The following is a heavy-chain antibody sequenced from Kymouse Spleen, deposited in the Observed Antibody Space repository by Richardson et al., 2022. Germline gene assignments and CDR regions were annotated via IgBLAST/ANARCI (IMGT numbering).Heavy chain of an antibody. Sequence: EVQLVESGGGLVQPGGSLKLSCAASGFTFSGSAMHWVRQASGKGLEWVGRIRSKANSYATAYAASVKGRFTISRDDSKNTAYLQMNSLKTEDTAVYYCTRRTVPAANYYYGMDVWGQGTTVTVSS. CDR3: TRRTVPAANYYYGMDV. CDR2: IRSKANSYAT. V-gene: IGHV3-73*02. D-gene: IGHD2-2*02. CDR1: GFTFSGSA. J-gene: IGHJ6*02.